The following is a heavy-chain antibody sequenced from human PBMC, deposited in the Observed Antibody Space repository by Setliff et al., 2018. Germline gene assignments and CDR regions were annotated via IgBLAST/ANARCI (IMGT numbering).Heavy chain of an antibody. V-gene: IGHV7-4-1*02. CDR1: GYSFSTYA. Sequence: GASVKVSCKASGYSFSTYAMSWIRQAPGQGLEWMGWINTNTGNPSYAQGFTGRFVFSLDTSVSTAYLQTSSLKPEDTAMYYCARASRFATIVWKGDYYMDVWGKGTTVTVSS. D-gene: IGHD3-16*02. CDR2: INTNTGNP. J-gene: IGHJ6*03. CDR3: ARASRFATIVWKGDYYMDV.